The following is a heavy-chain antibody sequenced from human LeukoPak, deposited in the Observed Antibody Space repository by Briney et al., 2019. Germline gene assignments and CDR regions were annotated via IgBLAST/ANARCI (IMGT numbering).Heavy chain of an antibody. V-gene: IGHV3-23*01. Sequence: GGSLRLSCAASGFTFSSYAMSWVRQAPGKGLEWVSAISGSGGSTYYADSVKGRFTISRDNSKNTLYLQMNSLRAEDTAVYYCAQTQPLLYPERFFWFDPWGQGTLVTVSS. CDR1: GFTFSSYA. D-gene: IGHD2-2*02. CDR2: ISGSGGST. J-gene: IGHJ5*02. CDR3: AQTQPLLYPERFFWFDP.